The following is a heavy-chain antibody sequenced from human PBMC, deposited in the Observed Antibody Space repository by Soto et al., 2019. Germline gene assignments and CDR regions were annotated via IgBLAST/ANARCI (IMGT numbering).Heavy chain of an antibody. D-gene: IGHD2-2*01. Sequence: QVQLVQSAGEVKKPGASVKVSCKASGYSFTSYGISWVRRAPGQGIEWMGWISPYNGHTQFVERFQGRVTMTTDTSTKTAYMELRNLRSDDTAHYYCARDLTIVPATHPRLENYGMDVWGQGTTVIVSS. CDR2: ISPYNGHT. CDR1: GYSFTSYG. CDR3: ARDLTIVPATHPRLENYGMDV. V-gene: IGHV1-18*01. J-gene: IGHJ6*02.